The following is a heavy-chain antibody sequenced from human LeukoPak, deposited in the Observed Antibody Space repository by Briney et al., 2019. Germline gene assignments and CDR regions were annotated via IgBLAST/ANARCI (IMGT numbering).Heavy chain of an antibody. D-gene: IGHD1-7*01. CDR2: MNGEGTTI. CDR3: ATARNFCFEY. J-gene: IGHJ4*02. V-gene: IGHV3-74*01. CDR1: GLTFRTTW. Sequence: GGSLRLSCATSGLTFRTTWMHWVRQAPGKGLMWVSRMNGEGTTIDYADSVKGRFTVSRDYAKNTLFLQMNNLRTEGTALYFCATARNFCFEYWGQGSLVIVSA.